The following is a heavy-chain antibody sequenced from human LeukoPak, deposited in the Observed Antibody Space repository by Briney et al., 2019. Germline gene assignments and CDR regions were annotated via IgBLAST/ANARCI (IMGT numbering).Heavy chain of an antibody. CDR2: VTTSGYNT. J-gene: IGHJ4*02. V-gene: IGHV3-23*01. CDR1: GFTFTNYG. CDR3: ATDLTGPEDY. Sequence: PGGSLRLSCAASGFTFTNYGMTWVRQAPGKGLEWVSGVTTSGYNTYYADSVKGRFTISRDNAKNTLYLQMNSLRADDTAVYYCATDLTGPEDYWGQGTLVTVSS.